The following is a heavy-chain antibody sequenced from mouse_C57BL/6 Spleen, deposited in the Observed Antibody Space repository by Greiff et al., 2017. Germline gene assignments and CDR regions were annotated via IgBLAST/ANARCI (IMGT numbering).Heavy chain of an antibody. D-gene: IGHD1-1*01. Sequence: QVQLQQPGAELVRPGSSVKLSCKASGYTFTSYWMHWVKQRPIQGLEWIGNIDPSDSETHYNQKFKDKATLTVDKSSSTAYMQLSSLTSEDSAVYYCARSAATVVATDYAMDYWGQGTAVTVSS. CDR2: IDPSDSET. CDR1: GYTFTSYW. J-gene: IGHJ4*01. V-gene: IGHV1-52*01. CDR3: ARSAATVVATDYAMDY.